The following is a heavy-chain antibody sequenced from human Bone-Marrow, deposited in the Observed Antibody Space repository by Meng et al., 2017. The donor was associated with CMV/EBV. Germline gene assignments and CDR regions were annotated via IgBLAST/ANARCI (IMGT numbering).Heavy chain of an antibody. CDR3: ARGTYYYDSSGYYRTKNSDY. CDR1: GFTFISYS. J-gene: IGHJ4*02. V-gene: IGHV3-21*01. D-gene: IGHD3-22*01. Sequence: GESLKISCAAFGFTFISYSMNWVRQAPGKGLEWVSSISSSSSYIYYADSVKGRFTISRDNAKNSLYLKMNSLRAEDTAVYYWARGTYYYDSSGYYRTKNSDYWGQGTLVTVSS. CDR2: ISSSSSYI.